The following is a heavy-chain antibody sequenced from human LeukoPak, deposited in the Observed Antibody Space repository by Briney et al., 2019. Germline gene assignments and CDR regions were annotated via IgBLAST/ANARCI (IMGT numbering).Heavy chain of an antibody. J-gene: IGHJ5*02. Sequence: NPSETLSLTCAVYGGSFSGYYWSWIRQSPGKGLEWIGEINHSGSTNYNPSLKSRVTISVDTSKNQFSLKLSSVTAADTAVYYCARGKLWGYYGSGSYRWFDPWGQGTLVTVSS. V-gene: IGHV4-34*01. D-gene: IGHD3-10*01. CDR3: ARGKLWGYYGSGSYRWFDP. CDR2: INHSGST. CDR1: GGSFSGYY.